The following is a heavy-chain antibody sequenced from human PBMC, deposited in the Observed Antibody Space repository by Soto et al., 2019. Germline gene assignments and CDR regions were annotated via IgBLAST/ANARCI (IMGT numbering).Heavy chain of an antibody. CDR1: GGTFSSYA. CDR3: ARDNGGSYSEGRDY. D-gene: IGHD1-26*01. V-gene: IGHV1-69*10. CDR2: IIPILGIA. Sequence: GPSVKVSCKASGGTFSSYAISWVRQAPGQGLEWMGGIIPILGIANYAQKFQGRVTITADKSTSTAYMELSSLRSEDTAVYYCARDNGGSYSEGRDYWGQGTLVTVSS. J-gene: IGHJ4*02.